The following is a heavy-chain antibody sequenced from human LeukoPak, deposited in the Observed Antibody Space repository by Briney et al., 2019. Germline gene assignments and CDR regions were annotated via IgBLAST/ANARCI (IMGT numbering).Heavy chain of an antibody. D-gene: IGHD3-22*01. CDR1: GYTFTGYY. CDR3: AGDYYYDSSGYYRRDAFDI. CDR2: INPNSGGT. J-gene: IGHJ3*02. Sequence: ASVKVSCKASGYTFTGYYMHWVPQAPGQGLEWMGWINPNSGGTNYAQKFQGRVTMTRDTSISTAYMELSRLRSDDTAVYYCAGDYYYDSSGYYRRDAFDIWGQGTMVTVSS. V-gene: IGHV1-2*02.